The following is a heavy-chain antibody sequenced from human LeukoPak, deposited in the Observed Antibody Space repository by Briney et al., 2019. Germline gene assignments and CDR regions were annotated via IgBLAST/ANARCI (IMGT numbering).Heavy chain of an antibody. V-gene: IGHV3-30*03. J-gene: IGHJ4*02. Sequence: PGRSLRLSCATSGFTFSSYGMHGVRQAPGKGLEWVAVTSFDGSYQYYADSVKGRFTISRDNSKNTMYLQMNSLRADDTAVYYCAIARSTYCCGGGCYSCGLDSWGQGTLVTVSS. CDR3: AIARSTYCCGGGCYSCGLDS. CDR1: GFTFSSYG. CDR2: TSFDGSYQ. D-gene: IGHD2-15*01.